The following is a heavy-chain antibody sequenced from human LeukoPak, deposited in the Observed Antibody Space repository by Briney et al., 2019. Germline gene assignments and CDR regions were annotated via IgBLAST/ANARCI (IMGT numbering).Heavy chain of an antibody. CDR2: MNPNSGNT. CDR3: ARGPSSWYGLSGRRYMDV. Sequence: ASVKVSCKASGYTFTSYDINWVRQATGQGREWMGWMNPNSGNTGYAQKFQGRVTITRNTSISTAYMELSSLRSEDTAVYYCARGPSSWYGLSGRRYMDVWGKGTTVTVSS. V-gene: IGHV1-8*03. J-gene: IGHJ6*03. CDR1: GYTFTSYD. D-gene: IGHD6-13*01.